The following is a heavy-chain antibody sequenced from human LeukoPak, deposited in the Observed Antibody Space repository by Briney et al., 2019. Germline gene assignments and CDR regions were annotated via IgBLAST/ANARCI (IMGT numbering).Heavy chain of an antibody. CDR2: ISGSGGST. D-gene: IGHD3-3*01. CDR3: AKEGPPGNYDFWSGAAVNWFDP. Sequence: GGSLRLSCAASGFTFSSYAMSWVRQAPGKGLEWVSAISGSGGSTYYADSVKGRFTISRDNSKNTLYLQMNSLRAEDTAVYYCAKEGPPGNYDFWSGAAVNWFDPWGQGTLVTVSS. V-gene: IGHV3-23*01. CDR1: GFTFSSYA. J-gene: IGHJ5*02.